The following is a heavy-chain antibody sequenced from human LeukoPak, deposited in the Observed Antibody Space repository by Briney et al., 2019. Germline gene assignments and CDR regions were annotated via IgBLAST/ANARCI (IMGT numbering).Heavy chain of an antibody. CDR2: ISSSSSTI. CDR3: ARAPYSGSYREDH. D-gene: IGHD1-26*01. J-gene: IGHJ4*02. V-gene: IGHV3-48*04. CDR1: GFTFSSYS. Sequence: PGGSLRLSCAASGFTFSSYSMNWVRQAPGKGLEWVSYISSSSSTIYYADSVKGRFTISRDNAKNSLYLQMNSLRAEDTAVYYCARAPYSGSYREDHWGQGTLVTVSS.